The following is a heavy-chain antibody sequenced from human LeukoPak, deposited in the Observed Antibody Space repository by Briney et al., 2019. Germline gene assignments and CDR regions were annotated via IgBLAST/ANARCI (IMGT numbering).Heavy chain of an antibody. CDR1: GDSVSSNSVT. J-gene: IGHJ5*02. Sequence: SQTLSLTCAISGDSVSSNSVTWNWIRQSPSRGLEWLGRTYYRSTWYNDYAVSVRGRITVNPVTSKNQFSLHLNSVTPEDTAVYYCARRLTQYDCFDPWGQGILATVSS. CDR2: TYYRSTWYN. D-gene: IGHD2-2*01. V-gene: IGHV6-1*01. CDR3: ARRLTQYDCFDP.